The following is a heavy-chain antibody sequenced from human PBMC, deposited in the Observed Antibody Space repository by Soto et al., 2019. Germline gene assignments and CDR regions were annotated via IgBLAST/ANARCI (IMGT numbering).Heavy chain of an antibody. CDR2: IYYSGST. CDR3: ARVFSDSSSFFDP. CDR1: GGSISSGNYY. D-gene: IGHD6-13*01. V-gene: IGHV4-31*03. J-gene: IGHJ5*02. Sequence: SETLSLTCTVSGGSISSGNYYWSWIRQHPGKGLEWIGYIYYSGSTSYNPSLKSRVTISVDTSKNHFSLKLSSATAADTAVYYCARVFSDSSSFFDPWGQGTLVTVSS.